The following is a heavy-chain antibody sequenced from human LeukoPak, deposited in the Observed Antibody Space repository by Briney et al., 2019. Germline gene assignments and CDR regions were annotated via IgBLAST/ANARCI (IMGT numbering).Heavy chain of an antibody. D-gene: IGHD6-19*01. J-gene: IGHJ4*02. Sequence: SETLSLTCAVYGGSFSGYYWSWIRQPPGKGLEWIGEIDHSGSTNYNPSLKSRVTISVDKSKNQFSLKLSSVTAADTAVYYCARGVDSSGWSSFDYWGQGTLVTVSS. CDR3: ARGVDSSGWSSFDY. CDR1: GGSFSGYY. V-gene: IGHV4-34*01. CDR2: IDHSGST.